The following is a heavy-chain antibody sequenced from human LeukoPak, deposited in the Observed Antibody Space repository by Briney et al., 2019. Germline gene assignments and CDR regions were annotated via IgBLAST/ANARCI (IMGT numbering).Heavy chain of an antibody. Sequence: SETLSLTCTVSGGSISSSSYYWGWIRQPPGKGLEWIGSIYYSGSTYYNPSLKSRVTISVDTSKNQFSLKLSSVTAADTAVYYCARSQGNDYVWGSYLRRAYFDYWGQGTLVTVSS. D-gene: IGHD3-16*02. CDR2: IYYSGST. CDR3: ARSQGNDYVWGSYLRRAYFDY. V-gene: IGHV4-39*01. CDR1: GGSISSSSYY. J-gene: IGHJ4*02.